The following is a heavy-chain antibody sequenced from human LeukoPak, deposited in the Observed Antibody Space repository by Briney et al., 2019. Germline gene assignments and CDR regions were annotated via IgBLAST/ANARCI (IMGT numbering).Heavy chain of an antibody. V-gene: IGHV3-30-3*01. J-gene: IGHJ4*02. Sequence: GGSLRLSCAASGFTFSSYAMSWVRQAPGKGLEWVAVISYDGSNKYYADSVKGRFTISRDNSKNTLYLQMNSLRAEDTAVYYCARESSSSWFDYWGQGTLVTVSS. CDR3: ARESSSSWFDY. D-gene: IGHD6-13*01. CDR1: GFTFSSYA. CDR2: ISYDGSNK.